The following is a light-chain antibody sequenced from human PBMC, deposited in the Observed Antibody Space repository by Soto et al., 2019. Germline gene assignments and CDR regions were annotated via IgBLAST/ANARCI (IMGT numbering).Light chain of an antibody. Sequence: QSALTQPASVSGSPGQSITISCTGTSNDVGAYIYVSWYQQHPGKAPKLIIYEVSHRPSGVSNRFSGSKSGNTASLTISGLQVEDEAAYFCSSKRGGSPYVFGSGTKLTVL. CDR2: EVS. CDR3: SSKRGGSPYV. J-gene: IGLJ1*01. CDR1: SNDVGAYIY. V-gene: IGLV2-14*01.